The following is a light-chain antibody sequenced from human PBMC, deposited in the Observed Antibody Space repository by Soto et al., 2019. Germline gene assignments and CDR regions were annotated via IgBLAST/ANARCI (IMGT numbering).Light chain of an antibody. CDR2: DAS. CDR3: HQRYHCPFT. V-gene: IGKV3-11*01. CDR1: QSIRSN. J-gene: IGKJ1*01. Sequence: EIVLTQSPATLSLSPGERATLSCRASQSIRSNLAWYQHKPGQAPRLLIYDASNRATGIPGRFSGSGSGTDFTLPISNLEPEDFPVYYCHQRYHCPFTFGQGAKVQIK.